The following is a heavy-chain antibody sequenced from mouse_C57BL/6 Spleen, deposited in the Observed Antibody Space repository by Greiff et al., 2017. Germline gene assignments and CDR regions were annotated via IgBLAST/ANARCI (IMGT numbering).Heavy chain of an antibody. D-gene: IGHD2-10*02. V-gene: IGHV7-1*01. CDR2: SRNKANDYTT. J-gene: IGHJ2*01. CDR1: GFTFSDFY. CDR3: ARDEGLGYFDY. Sequence: EVKVVESGGGLVQSGRSLRLSCATSGFTFSDFYMEWVRQAPGKGLEWIAASRNKANDYTTEYSASVKGRFIVSRDTSQSILYLQMNALRAEDTAIYYCARDEGLGYFDYWGQGTTLTVSS.